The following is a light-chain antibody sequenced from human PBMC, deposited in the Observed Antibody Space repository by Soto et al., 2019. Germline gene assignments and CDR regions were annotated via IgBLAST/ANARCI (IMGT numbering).Light chain of an antibody. V-gene: IGKV3-15*01. CDR2: GAS. CDR3: QQYNKWPPYT. Sequence: EIVMTQSPANLSVSPGERATLSCRASQSVSSNLAWYQQKPGQGPRLLIYGASTRATGIPARFSGSGSETEFTLTISSLQSEDFAVYYCQQYNKWPPYTFGQGTKVEIK. CDR1: QSVSSN. J-gene: IGKJ2*01.